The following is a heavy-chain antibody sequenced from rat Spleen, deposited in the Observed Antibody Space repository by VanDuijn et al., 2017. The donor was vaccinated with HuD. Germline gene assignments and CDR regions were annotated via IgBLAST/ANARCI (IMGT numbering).Heavy chain of an antibody. J-gene: IGHJ2*01. Sequence: EVQLVESGGGLVQPGRSLKLSCVASGFTFNNYWMTWIRQAPGKGLEWVASVTNTGGGTYYPDAVKGRFTISRDNAKNTLYLQLNSLKSEDTAIYYCARGLYSSYPDYWGQGVMVTVSS. CDR2: VTNTGGGT. CDR1: GFTFNNYW. D-gene: IGHD1-2*01. V-gene: IGHV5-31*01. CDR3: ARGLYSSYPDY.